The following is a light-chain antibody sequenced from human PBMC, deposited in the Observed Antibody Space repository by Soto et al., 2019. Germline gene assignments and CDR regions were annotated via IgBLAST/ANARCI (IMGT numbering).Light chain of an antibody. V-gene: IGLV2-14*01. CDR3: LSYTSSDTYV. Sequence: SLLTQPASVSGSPGQWITISCPGTSTDVGGYKYVSWYQQHPGKAPKFMIYDVTRRPSGISNRFSGSKSGNTAFLIISGLQAEDEADYYCLSYTSSDTYVFGTGTKVTVL. CDR1: STDVGGYKY. J-gene: IGLJ1*01. CDR2: DVT.